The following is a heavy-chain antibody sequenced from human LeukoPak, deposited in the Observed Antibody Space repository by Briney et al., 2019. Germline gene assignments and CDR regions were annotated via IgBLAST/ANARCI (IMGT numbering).Heavy chain of an antibody. CDR1: GFTFSSYW. CDR2: IKQDGSEK. V-gene: IGHV3-7*04. D-gene: IGHD3-3*01. Sequence: PGGSLRLSCAGSGFTFSSYWMSWVRQAPGKGLEWVANIKQDGSEKYYVDSVKGRFTISRDNAKNSLYLQMNSLRAEDTAVYYCAGGLRYYDFWSGFQDFDYWGQGTLVTVSS. J-gene: IGHJ4*02. CDR3: AGGLRYYDFWSGFQDFDY.